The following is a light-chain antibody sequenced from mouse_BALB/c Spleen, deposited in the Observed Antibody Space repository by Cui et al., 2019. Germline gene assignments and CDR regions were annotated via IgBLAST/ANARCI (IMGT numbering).Light chain of an antibody. J-gene: IGKJ5*01. CDR2: WAS. CDR3: KQYSNYPPSLT. Sequence: DIVMTQSHKFMSTSIGDRVSITCKASQDVGTTVAWYQQKPGQSPKLLIYWASTRHTGVPDRFTGSGSGTDFILTISNVQSEDLADYFCKQYSNYPPSLTFGAGTKLELK. CDR1: QDVGTT. V-gene: IGKV6-23*01.